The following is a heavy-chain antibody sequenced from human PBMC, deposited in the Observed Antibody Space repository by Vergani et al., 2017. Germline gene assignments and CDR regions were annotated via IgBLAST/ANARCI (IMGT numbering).Heavy chain of an antibody. CDR2: IFSNDEK. J-gene: IGHJ4*02. Sequence: QVTLKESGPVLVKPTETLTLTCTVSGFSLSNARMGVSWIRQPPGKALEWLAHIFSNDEKSYSTSLKSRLTISKDTSKSQVVPTMTNMDPVDTATYYCARIFSSWYGWDYFDYWGQGTLVTVSS. CDR3: ARIFSSWYGWDYFDY. CDR1: GFSLSNARMG. D-gene: IGHD6-13*01. V-gene: IGHV2-26*01.